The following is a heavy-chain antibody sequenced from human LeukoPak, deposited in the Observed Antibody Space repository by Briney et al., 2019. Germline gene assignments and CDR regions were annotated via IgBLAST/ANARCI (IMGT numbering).Heavy chain of an antibody. D-gene: IGHD6-19*01. Sequence: SVKVSCKASGGTFSSYAISWVRQAPGQGLEWMGRIIPILGIANYAQKFQGRVTITADKSTSTAYMALSSLRSEDTAVYYCAKIAVAGTDFDYWGQGTLVTVSS. V-gene: IGHV1-69*04. J-gene: IGHJ4*02. CDR2: IIPILGIA. CDR3: AKIAVAGTDFDY. CDR1: GGTFSSYA.